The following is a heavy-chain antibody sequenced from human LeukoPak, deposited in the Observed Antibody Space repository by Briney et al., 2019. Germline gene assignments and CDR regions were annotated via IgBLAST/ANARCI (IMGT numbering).Heavy chain of an antibody. D-gene: IGHD5-24*01. CDR3: AKYDAAGDGYNYAYFDY. CDR2: ISGSGGST. J-gene: IGHJ4*02. Sequence: GGSLRLSCAASGFTFSSYAMSWVRQAPGKGLEWVSAISGSGGSTYYADSAKGRFTISRDNSKNTLYLQMNSLRAEDTAVYYCAKYDAAGDGYNYAYFDYWGQGTLVTVSS. CDR1: GFTFSSYA. V-gene: IGHV3-23*01.